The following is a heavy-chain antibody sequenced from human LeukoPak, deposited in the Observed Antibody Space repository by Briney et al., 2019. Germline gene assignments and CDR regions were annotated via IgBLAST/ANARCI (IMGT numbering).Heavy chain of an antibody. CDR1: GFTFDDYA. J-gene: IGHJ4*02. CDR2: ISWDGGST. D-gene: IGHD4-17*01. CDR3: AKQYGDYLYYFDY. Sequence: PGGSLRLSCAASGFTFDDYAMHWVRQPPGKGLEWVSLISWDGGSTNYADSVKGRFTISRDNSKNSLYLQMNSLRAEHTALYYCAKQYGDYLYYFDYWGQGTLVTVSS. V-gene: IGHV3-43D*03.